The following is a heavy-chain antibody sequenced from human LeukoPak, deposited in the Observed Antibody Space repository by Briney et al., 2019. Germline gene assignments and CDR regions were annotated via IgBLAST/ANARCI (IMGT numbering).Heavy chain of an antibody. CDR2: ISYDGSNK. D-gene: IGHD3-10*01. CDR3: AKPYIYYGSAPGFDP. J-gene: IGHJ5*02. Sequence: GGSLRLSCAASGFTFSSYAMHWVRQAPGKGLEWVAVISYDGSNKYYADSVKGRFTISRDNSKNTLYLQMNGLRAEDTAVYYCAKPYIYYGSAPGFDPWGQGTLVTVSS. V-gene: IGHV3-30*18. CDR1: GFTFSSYA.